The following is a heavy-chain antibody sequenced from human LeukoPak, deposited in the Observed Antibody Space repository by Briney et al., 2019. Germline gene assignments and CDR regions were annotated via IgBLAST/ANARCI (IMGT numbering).Heavy chain of an antibody. Sequence: HPGGSLRLSCAASGFSFRSYEMNWVRQAPGKGLEWVSYISCGGTTTYYADSVKGRFTISRDNAKDSLYLQMNSLRAEDTAVYYCTRYPNGGLFDYWGKGTLVTVAS. J-gene: IGHJ4*02. CDR3: TRYPNGGLFDY. CDR2: ISCGGTTT. CDR1: GFSFRSYE. D-gene: IGHD4-23*01. V-gene: IGHV3-48*03.